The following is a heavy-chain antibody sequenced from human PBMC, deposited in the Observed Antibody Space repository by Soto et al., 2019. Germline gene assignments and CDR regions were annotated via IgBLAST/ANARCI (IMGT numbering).Heavy chain of an antibody. CDR2: IHSDGSTT. Sequence: GGSLRLSCAASGFSFSTYWLHWVRQAPGQGLVWVSHIHSDGSTTTYADSVKGRFTISRDNAKNTLYLQMNSLRAEDTAVYYCVRGDKGGFDLWGQGTTVTVSS. V-gene: IGHV3-74*01. J-gene: IGHJ3*01. D-gene: IGHD2-21*02. CDR3: VRGDKGGFDL. CDR1: GFSFSTYW.